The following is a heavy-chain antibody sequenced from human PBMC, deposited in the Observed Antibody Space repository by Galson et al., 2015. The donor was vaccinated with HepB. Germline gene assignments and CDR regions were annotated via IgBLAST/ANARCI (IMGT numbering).Heavy chain of an antibody. CDR3: ARGGVWGGSGSYYKGGFDY. J-gene: IGHJ4*02. Sequence: SETLSLTCAVYGGSFSGYYWSWIRQPPGKGLEWIGEINHSGSTNYNPSLKSRVTISVDTSKNQFSLKLSSVTAADTAVYYCARGGVWGGSGSYYKGGFDYWGQGTLVTVSS. V-gene: IGHV4-34*01. CDR1: GGSFSGYY. D-gene: IGHD3-10*01. CDR2: INHSGST.